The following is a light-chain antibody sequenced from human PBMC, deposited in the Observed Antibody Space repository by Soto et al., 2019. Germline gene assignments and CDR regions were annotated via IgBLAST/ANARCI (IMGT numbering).Light chain of an antibody. CDR2: TNN. CDR3: AAWDDSLEGV. V-gene: IGLV1-44*01. CDR1: SSNIGGNT. Sequence: QSVLTQPPSASGTPGQRVTISCSGSSSNIGGNTVNWYQQLPGTAPKLLIYTNNQRPSGVPDRFSGSKSGTSASLAISGLQSEDEADYYCAAWDDSLEGVLGGGTQLTVL. J-gene: IGLJ7*01.